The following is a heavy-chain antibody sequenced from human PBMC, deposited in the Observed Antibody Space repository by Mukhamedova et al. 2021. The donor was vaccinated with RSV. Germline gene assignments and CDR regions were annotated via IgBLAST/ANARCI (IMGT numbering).Heavy chain of an antibody. Sequence: VGVIWYDGTYKYYGDSVKGRFDISRDNSKNTLYLQMNTLRVDTAVYYCARESFSTTSGADYWGQGTLVTVSS. CDR2: IWYDGTYK. V-gene: IGHV3-33*01. CDR3: ARESFSTTSGADY. D-gene: IGHD2/OR15-2a*01. J-gene: IGHJ4*02.